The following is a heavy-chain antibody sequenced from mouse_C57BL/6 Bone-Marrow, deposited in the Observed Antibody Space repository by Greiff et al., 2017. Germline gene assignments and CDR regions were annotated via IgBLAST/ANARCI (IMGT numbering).Heavy chain of an antibody. CDR2: ISDGGSYT. V-gene: IGHV5-4*03. D-gene: IGHD1-1*01. CDR1: GFTFSSYA. J-gene: IGHJ2*01. Sequence: EVKLVESGGGLVKPGGSLKLSCAASGFTFSSYAMSWVRQTPEKRLEWVATISDGGSYTYYPDNVKGRFTISRDNAKNNLYLQMSHLKSEDTAMYYCARVTTVVAPFDYWGQGTTLTVSS. CDR3: ARVTTVVAPFDY.